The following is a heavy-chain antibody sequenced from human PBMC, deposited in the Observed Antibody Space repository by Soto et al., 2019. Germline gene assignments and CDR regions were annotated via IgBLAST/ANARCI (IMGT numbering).Heavy chain of an antibody. Sequence: QVQLVESGGGVVQPGRSLRLSCAAFECAFRTDGMHWVRQAPGKGLEWVAGISYDGSKTYYADSVKGRFTISRDNSKNTLFLQMNSLRPEDTAMYYCAKQKGGMVMEYIWFDPWGQGTLVTLSS. CDR1: ECAFRTDG. CDR3: AKQKGGMVMEYIWFDP. D-gene: IGHD3-22*01. J-gene: IGHJ5*02. CDR2: ISYDGSKT. V-gene: IGHV3-30*18.